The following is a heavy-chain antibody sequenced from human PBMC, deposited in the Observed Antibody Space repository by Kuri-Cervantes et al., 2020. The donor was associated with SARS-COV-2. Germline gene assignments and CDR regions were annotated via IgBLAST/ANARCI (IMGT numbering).Heavy chain of an antibody. CDR2: ISAYNGNT. CDR1: GYTFTSYG. CDR3: ARGRFNWNDGSYYFDY. V-gene: IGHV1-18*01. Sequence: ASVKVSCKASGYTFTSYGISWVRQAPGQGLEWMGWISAYNGNTNYAQKLQGRVTMTTDTSTSTAYMELRSPRSDDTAVYYCARGRFNWNDGSYYFDYWGQGTLVTVSS. D-gene: IGHD1-1*01. J-gene: IGHJ4*02.